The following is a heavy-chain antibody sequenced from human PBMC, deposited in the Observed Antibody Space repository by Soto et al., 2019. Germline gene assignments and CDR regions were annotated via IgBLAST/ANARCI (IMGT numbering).Heavy chain of an antibody. CDR3: ARGRDYADFLDY. J-gene: IGHJ4*02. V-gene: IGHV3-21*01. CDR1: GFGFNTYS. D-gene: IGHD4-17*01. Sequence: EVQLVESGGGLVKPGGSLRLSCVASGFGFNTYSMNWVRQAPGKGLEWVSSISSSSSYKYYADSVKGRFIISRDNAKNSLYLQMNSLRAEDTAVYYCARGRDYADFLDYWGQGTLVTVSS. CDR2: ISSSSSYK.